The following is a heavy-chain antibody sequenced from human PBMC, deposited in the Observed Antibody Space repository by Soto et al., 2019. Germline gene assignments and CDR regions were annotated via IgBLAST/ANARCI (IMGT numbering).Heavy chain of an antibody. CDR1: GYTFTSYA. D-gene: IGHD6-13*01. CDR2: INAGNGNT. CDR3: ARGKQQMVNWLDP. J-gene: IGHJ5*02. Sequence: ASVKVSCKASGYTFTSYAMHWVRQAPGQRLEWMGWINAGNGNTKYSQKFQGRVTITRDTSASTAYMELSSLRSEDTAVYYCARGKQQMVNWLDPWGQGTLVTVSS. V-gene: IGHV1-3*01.